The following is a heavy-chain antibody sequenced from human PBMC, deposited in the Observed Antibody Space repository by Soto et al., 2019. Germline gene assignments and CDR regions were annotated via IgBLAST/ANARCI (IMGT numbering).Heavy chain of an antibody. CDR2: MWYDGRNK. Sequence: GGSLRLSCVASGFIFSSYGMHWVRQAPGKGLEWVAVMWYDGRNKYYADSVKGRFTISRDNSKNTLYLQMNSLRAEDTAVYYCASGSISTSSYYSGMDVWGQGTTVTVSS. D-gene: IGHD2-2*01. J-gene: IGHJ6*02. CDR1: GFIFSSYG. CDR3: ASGSISTSSYYSGMDV. V-gene: IGHV3-33*01.